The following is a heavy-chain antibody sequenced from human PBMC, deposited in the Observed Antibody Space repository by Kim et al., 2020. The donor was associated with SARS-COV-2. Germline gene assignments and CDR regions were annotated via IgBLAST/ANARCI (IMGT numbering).Heavy chain of an antibody. CDR1: GGSISSSSYY. J-gene: IGHJ6*02. CDR3: TRHRRYGSGSYDYYYYGMDV. V-gene: IGHV4-39*01. CDR2: IYYSGST. Sequence: SETLSLTCTVSGGSISSSSYYWGWIRQPPGKGREWIGSIYYSGSTYYNPSLKSRVTISVDTSKNQFSLKLSSVTAADTAVYYCTRHRRYGSGSYDYYYYGMDVWGQGTTVTVSS. D-gene: IGHD3-10*01.